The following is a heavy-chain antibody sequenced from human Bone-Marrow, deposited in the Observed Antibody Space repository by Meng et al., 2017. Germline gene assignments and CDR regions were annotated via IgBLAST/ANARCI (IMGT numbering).Heavy chain of an antibody. CDR1: GGSISNSDYY. CDR3: ARVGYCSGGSCSFRYFDY. CDR2: IYYSGST. J-gene: IGHJ4*02. D-gene: IGHD2-15*01. V-gene: IGHV4-30-4*01. Sequence: QVQLQESGPGLVQPSQTLSHTRPVSGGSISNSDYYWSWIRQPPGKGLEWIGYIYYSGSTYYNPSLKSRVIISVDTSKNQFSLKLSSVTAADTAVHYCARVGYCSGGSCSFRYFDYWGQGILVTVSS.